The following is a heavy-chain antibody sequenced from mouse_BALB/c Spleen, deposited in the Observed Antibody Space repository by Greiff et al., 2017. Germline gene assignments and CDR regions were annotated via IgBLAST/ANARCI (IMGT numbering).Heavy chain of an antibody. CDR2: ISSGSSTI. Sequence: EVQLVESGGGLVQPGGSRKLSCAASGFTFSSFGMHWVRQAPEKGLEWVAYISSGSSTIYYADTVKGRFTISRDNPKNTLFLQMTSLRSEDTAMYYCARDGNDAMDYWGQGTSVTVSA. D-gene: IGHD2-1*01. CDR3: ARDGNDAMDY. J-gene: IGHJ4*01. CDR1: GFTFSSFG. V-gene: IGHV5-17*02.